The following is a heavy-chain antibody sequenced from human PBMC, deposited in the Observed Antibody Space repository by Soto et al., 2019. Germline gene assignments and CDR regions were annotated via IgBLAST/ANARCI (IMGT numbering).Heavy chain of an antibody. J-gene: IGHJ4*02. V-gene: IGHV3-33*01. CDR2: IWYDGSNK. CDR1: GFTFSSYG. Sequence: GGSLRLSCAASGFTFSSYGMHWVRQAPGKGLEWVAVIWYDGSNKYYADSVKGRFTISRDNSKNTLYLQMNSLRAEDTAVYYCARDQGSYHTDATDYWGQGTLVTVSS. D-gene: IGHD3-16*02. CDR3: ARDQGSYHTDATDY.